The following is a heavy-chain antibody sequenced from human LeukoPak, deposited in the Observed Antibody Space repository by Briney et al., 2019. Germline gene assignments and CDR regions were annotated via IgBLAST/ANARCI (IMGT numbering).Heavy chain of an antibody. D-gene: IGHD1-26*01. J-gene: IGHJ4*02. CDR1: GAPITTSNHY. Sequence: SETLSLTCTVSGAPITTSNHYWGWIRQTPGKTLEWIANTYYSGHTLYNPSLKSRALISVDTSSNQFSLRLTSVTAADTAVYYCAAPSGPTYYSPVDFWGQGTSVSVSS. CDR3: AAPSGPTYYSPVDF. CDR2: TYYSGHT. V-gene: IGHV4-39*01.